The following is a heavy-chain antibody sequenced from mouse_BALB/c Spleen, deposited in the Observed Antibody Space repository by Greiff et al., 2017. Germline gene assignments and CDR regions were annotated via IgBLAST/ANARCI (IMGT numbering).Heavy chain of an antibody. J-gene: IGHJ4*01. D-gene: IGHD2-1*01. CDR2: IWGDGST. CDR3: ARKDYGNQFYAMDY. CDR1: GFSLTGYG. V-gene: IGHV2-6-7*01. Sequence: VKLMESGPGLVAPSQSLSITCTVSGFSLTGYGVNWVRQPPGKGLEWLGMIWGDGSTDYNSALKSRLSISKDNSKSQVFLKMNSLQTDDTARYYCARKDYGNQFYAMDYWGQGTSVTVSA.